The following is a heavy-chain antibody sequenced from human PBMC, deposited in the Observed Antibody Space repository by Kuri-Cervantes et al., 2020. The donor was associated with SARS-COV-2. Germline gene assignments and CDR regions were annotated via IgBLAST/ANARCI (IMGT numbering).Heavy chain of an antibody. CDR3: ARGLRGTIFGVVIDYYYGMDV. D-gene: IGHD3-3*01. J-gene: IGHJ6*02. Sequence: GSLRLSCTVSGGSISSYYWSWIRQPPGKGLEWIGYIYYSGSTNYNPSLKSRVTISVDTSKNQFSLKLSSVTAADTAVYYCARGLRGTIFGVVIDYYYGMDVWGQGTTVTVSS. CDR1: GGSISSYY. CDR2: IYYSGST. V-gene: IGHV4-59*01.